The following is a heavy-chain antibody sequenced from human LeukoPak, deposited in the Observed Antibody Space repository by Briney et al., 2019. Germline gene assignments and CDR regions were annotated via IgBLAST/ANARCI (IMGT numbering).Heavy chain of an antibody. Sequence: GGSLRLSCAASEFTFSSYSINWVRQAPGKGLEWVSSISSIRSYIYYADSVKGRFTISRDNAKNSLYLQMNSLRAEDTAVYYCVRLRGGYNYALGPFDVWGQGTLVTVSS. CDR2: ISSIRSYI. CDR1: EFTFSSYS. J-gene: IGHJ4*02. CDR3: VRLRGGYNYALGPFDV. V-gene: IGHV3-21*01. D-gene: IGHD5-18*01.